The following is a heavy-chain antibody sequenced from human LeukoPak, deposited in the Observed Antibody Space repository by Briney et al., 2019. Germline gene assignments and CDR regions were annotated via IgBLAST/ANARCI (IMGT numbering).Heavy chain of an antibody. J-gene: IGHJ4*02. CDR2: IYSGGST. D-gene: IGHD6-19*01. CDR3: AREVSGWSYFDY. V-gene: IGHV3-53*01. Sequence: PGGSLRLSCAASGFTVSGNYMSWVRQTPGKGLEWVSVIYSGGSTYYADSVKGRFTISRDNSKNTLYLQMNSLRAEDTAVYYCAREVSGWSYFDYWGQGTLVTVSS. CDR1: GFTVSGNY.